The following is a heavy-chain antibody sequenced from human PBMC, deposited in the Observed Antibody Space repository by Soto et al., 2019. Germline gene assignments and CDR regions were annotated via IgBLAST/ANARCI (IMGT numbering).Heavy chain of an antibody. CDR1: GGSISVYY. Sequence: SETLSLTCTVSGGSISVYYLSWIRQPAGKGLEWVGHIYTSGTTNYNPSLKSRVSMSRDTSQNQFSLKLNYVTAADTAVYYCARAAYNYGPIDFWGQGTLVTVSS. CDR3: ARAAYNYGPIDF. D-gene: IGHD5-18*01. J-gene: IGHJ4*02. CDR2: IYTSGTT. V-gene: IGHV4-4*07.